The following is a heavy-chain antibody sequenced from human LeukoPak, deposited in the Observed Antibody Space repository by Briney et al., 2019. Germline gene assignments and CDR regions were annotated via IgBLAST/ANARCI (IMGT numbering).Heavy chain of an antibody. CDR2: INSNGSAK. CDR3: ARGATAMLDEFDY. J-gene: IGHJ4*02. V-gene: IGHV3-11*04. CDR1: GFTFSDYS. D-gene: IGHD5-18*01. Sequence: GGSLRLSCEASGFTFSDYSMSWIRQAAGKGLEWISHINSNGSAKYYADAVKGRFTISRDNARNSLYLQMNSLRAEDTAVYYCARGATAMLDEFDYWGQGTLVTVSS.